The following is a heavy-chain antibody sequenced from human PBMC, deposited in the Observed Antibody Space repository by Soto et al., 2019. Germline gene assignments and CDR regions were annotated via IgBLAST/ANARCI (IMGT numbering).Heavy chain of an antibody. D-gene: IGHD3-16*02. V-gene: IGHV2-26*01. J-gene: IGHJ5*02. CDR1: GFSLTNARMG. CDR3: ARMYDYVWGSYRSNWLDP. CDR2: IFSNDEK. Sequence: QVTLKESGPVLVKPTETLTLTCTVSGFSLTNARMGVTWIRQPPGMALEWLVHIFSNDEKSYSTSLKSRLTISKDTAKSQVVLTMTNMDPVDTATYSCARMYDYVWGSYRSNWLDPWGQGTLVTVSS.